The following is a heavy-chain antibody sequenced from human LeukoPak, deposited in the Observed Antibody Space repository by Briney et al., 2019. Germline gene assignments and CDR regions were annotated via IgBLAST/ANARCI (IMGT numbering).Heavy chain of an antibody. J-gene: IGHJ4*02. V-gene: IGHV3-7*01. CDR1: GFTFSTYW. CDR3: AXDAXSWYLDY. CDR2: IKQDGSEK. D-gene: IGHD6-13*01. Sequence: PGGSLRLSCVASGFTFSTYWMSWVRQAPGKGLEWVANIKQDGSEKYYVDSVKGRFTISRDNAKNSLYVQMNSLRAEDTAVYYCAXDAXSWYLDYWGQGTLVTVSS.